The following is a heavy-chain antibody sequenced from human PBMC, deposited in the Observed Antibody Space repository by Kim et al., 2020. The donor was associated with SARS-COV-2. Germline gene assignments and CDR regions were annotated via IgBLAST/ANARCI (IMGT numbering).Heavy chain of an antibody. J-gene: IGHJ5*02. V-gene: IGHV5-10-1*01. D-gene: IGHD2-2*01. CDR3: ARSHRVVPAANP. Sequence: NYSPSFQGHVTISADKSISTAYLQWSSLKASDTAMYYCARSHRVVPAANPWGQGTLVTVSS.